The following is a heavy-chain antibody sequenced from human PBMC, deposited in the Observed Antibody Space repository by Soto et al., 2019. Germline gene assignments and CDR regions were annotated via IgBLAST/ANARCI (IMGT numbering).Heavy chain of an antibody. CDR2: IYYSGST. D-gene: IGHD5-18*01. CDR3: ARGYSYGSFWFDP. Sequence: PSETLSLTCSVSGGSISSYYWSWIRQPPGKGLEWIGYIYYSGSTNYNPSLKSRFTLSVDTSKNHFSLKLSSVTAADTAVYYCARGYSYGSFWFDPWGQGTLVTVSS. V-gene: IGHV4-59*08. J-gene: IGHJ5*02. CDR1: GGSISSYY.